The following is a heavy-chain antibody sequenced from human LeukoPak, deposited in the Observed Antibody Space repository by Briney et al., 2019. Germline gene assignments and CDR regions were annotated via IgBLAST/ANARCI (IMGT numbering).Heavy chain of an antibody. CDR3: ASGHYDYVWGSISPTNYFDN. Sequence: GGSLRLSCAASGFTVSSNYMSWVRQAPGKGLEWVSVIYSGGSTYYADSVKGRFTISRHNSKNTLYLQMNSLRAEDTAVYYCASGHYDYVWGSISPTNYFDNWGQGTLVTVSS. CDR2: IYSGGST. V-gene: IGHV3-53*04. CDR1: GFTVSSNY. D-gene: IGHD3-16*01. J-gene: IGHJ4*02.